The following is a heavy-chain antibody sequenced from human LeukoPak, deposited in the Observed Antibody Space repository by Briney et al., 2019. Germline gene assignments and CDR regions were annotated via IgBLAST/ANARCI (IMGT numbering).Heavy chain of an antibody. V-gene: IGHV3-48*01. CDR1: GFTFSSYS. Sequence: GGSLRLSCAASGFTFSSYSMNWVRQAPGKGLEWDSYISSSSSTIYYADSVKGRFTISRDNAKNSLYLQMNSLRAEDTAVYYCAREYLLSPLFSGYYTSAFDIWGQGTMVTVSS. CDR3: AREYLLSPLFSGYYTSAFDI. CDR2: ISSSSSTI. J-gene: IGHJ3*02. D-gene: IGHD3-3*01.